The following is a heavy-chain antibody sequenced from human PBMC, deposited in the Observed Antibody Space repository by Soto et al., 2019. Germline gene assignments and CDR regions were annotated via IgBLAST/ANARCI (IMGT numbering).Heavy chain of an antibody. V-gene: IGHV3-9*01. CDR2: ISWDSGSI. CDR3: AKGGGSSDWDTAFDI. D-gene: IGHD6-19*01. Sequence: EVQLVDSGGGLVQPGRSRRLSCAASGFTLDDYAMHWVRQAPGKGLEWVSGISWDSGSIGYGDSVKGRFTISRDNAKNSLYLQMNSLRAEDTALYYCAKGGGSSDWDTAFDIWGQGTMVTVSS. CDR1: GFTLDDYA. J-gene: IGHJ3*02.